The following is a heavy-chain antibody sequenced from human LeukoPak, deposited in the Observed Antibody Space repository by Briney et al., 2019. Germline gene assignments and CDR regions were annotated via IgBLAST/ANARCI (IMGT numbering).Heavy chain of an antibody. V-gene: IGHV1-2*02. CDR3: ARERIAVAGNYYYYYGMDV. D-gene: IGHD6-19*01. Sequence: ASVTVSCKASGYTFTGYYMHWVRQAPGQGLEWMGWINPNSGGTNYAQKFQGRVTMTRDTSISTAYMELSRLRSDDTAVYYCARERIAVAGNYYYYYGMDVWGQGTTVTVSS. CDR1: GYTFTGYY. J-gene: IGHJ6*02. CDR2: INPNSGGT.